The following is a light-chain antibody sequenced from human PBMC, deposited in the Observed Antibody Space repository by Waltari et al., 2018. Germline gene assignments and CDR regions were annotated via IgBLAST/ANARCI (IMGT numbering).Light chain of an antibody. CDR3: MQGTYGLT. J-gene: IGKJ4*01. CDR2: KVF. V-gene: IGKV2-30*02. Sequence: VVMTQSPLPLPVTLGQPASISCRSSPSLVHSDGNTYLKWYHQRPGQSPRSLIYKVFKRESGVPDRFSGSGSGTNCTLKSSRVEADDVGVYFCMQGTYGLTFGGGTKVEIK. CDR1: PSLVHSDGNTY.